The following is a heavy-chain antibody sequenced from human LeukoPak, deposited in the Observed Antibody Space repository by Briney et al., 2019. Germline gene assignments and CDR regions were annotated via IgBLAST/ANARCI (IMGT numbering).Heavy chain of an antibody. Sequence: GGSLRLSCAASGFTVSSNYMSWVRQAPGKGLEWVSVIYSGGSTYYADSVKGRFTISRDNSKNTLYLQMNSVRAEDTAVYYCARGDGYNFLDYWGQGTLVTVSS. J-gene: IGHJ4*02. D-gene: IGHD5-24*01. CDR1: GFTVSSNY. CDR3: ARGDGYNFLDY. V-gene: IGHV3-66*02. CDR2: IYSGGST.